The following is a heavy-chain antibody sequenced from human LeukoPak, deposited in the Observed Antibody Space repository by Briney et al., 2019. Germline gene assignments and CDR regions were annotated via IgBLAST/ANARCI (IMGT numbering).Heavy chain of an antibody. V-gene: IGHV1-69*04. Sequence: ASVKVSCKASGGTFSSYAISWVRQAPGQGLEWMGRIIPILGIANYAQKFQGRVTITADKSTSTAYMELSSLRSEDTVVYYCAREVERYCSGGSCYADDYWGQGTLVTVSS. D-gene: IGHD2-15*01. CDR1: GGTFSSYA. J-gene: IGHJ4*02. CDR3: AREVERYCSGGSCYADDY. CDR2: IIPILGIA.